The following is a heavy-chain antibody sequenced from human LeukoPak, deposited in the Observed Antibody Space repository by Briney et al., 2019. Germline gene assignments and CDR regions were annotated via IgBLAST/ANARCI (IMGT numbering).Heavy chain of an antibody. CDR3: ARGAPYCSSTSCYLTLLDY. Sequence: GGSLRLSCAASGFTFSRYCMTWVRQAPGKGLEWVSGISWNSGTIGYADSVKGRFTISRDNAKNTLYLQMNSLRAEDTAVYYCARGAPYCSSTSCYLTLLDYWGQGTLVTVSS. CDR2: ISWNSGTI. CDR1: GFTFSRYC. J-gene: IGHJ4*02. V-gene: IGHV3-74*01. D-gene: IGHD2-2*01.